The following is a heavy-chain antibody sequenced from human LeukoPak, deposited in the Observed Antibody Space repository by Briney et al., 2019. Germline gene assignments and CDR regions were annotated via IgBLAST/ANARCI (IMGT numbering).Heavy chain of an antibody. CDR3: AKDAHVWLVQDGAFDI. CDR1: GFTFSSYA. Sequence: PGGSLRLSCAASGFTFSSYAMNWVRQAPGKGLEWVSAISGSGGSTYYADSVKGRFTISRDNSKNTLYLQMNSLRAEDTAVYYCAKDAHVWLVQDGAFDIWGQGTMVTVSS. D-gene: IGHD6-19*01. CDR2: ISGSGGST. J-gene: IGHJ3*02. V-gene: IGHV3-23*01.